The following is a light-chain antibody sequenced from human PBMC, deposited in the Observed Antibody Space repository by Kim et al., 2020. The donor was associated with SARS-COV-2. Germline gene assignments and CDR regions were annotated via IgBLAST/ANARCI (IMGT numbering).Light chain of an antibody. CDR3: YSAADNM. CDR1: VLANKS. V-gene: IGLV3-27*01. J-gene: IGLJ3*02. CDR2: KVS. Sequence: SYELTQPSSVSVSPGQTARFTCSGAVLANKSARWFLQNPGQPSVLALSKVSERPSAILERSSASFSGTTATLPICGAQAEVEADYYCYSAADNMFGG.